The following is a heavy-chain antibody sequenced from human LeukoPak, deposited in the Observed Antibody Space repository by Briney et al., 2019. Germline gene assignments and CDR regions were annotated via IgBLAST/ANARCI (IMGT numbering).Heavy chain of an antibody. CDR1: GYTFTGYY. Sequence: GASVKGSCKASGYTFTGYYMHWVRQAPGQGLEWMGWINPNNGGTYYAPKFQGRVTMTRDTSISTAYMELNRLRSGDTAVYYCARDLTYYDSRTGYWGQGTLVTVSS. J-gene: IGHJ4*02. V-gene: IGHV1-2*02. CDR2: INPNNGGT. D-gene: IGHD3-22*01. CDR3: ARDLTYYDSRTGY.